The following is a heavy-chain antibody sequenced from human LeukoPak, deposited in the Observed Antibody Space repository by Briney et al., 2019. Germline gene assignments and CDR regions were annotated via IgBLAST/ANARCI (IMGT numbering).Heavy chain of an antibody. J-gene: IGHJ4*02. CDR3: AKATGYLL. Sequence: GGSLRLSCAASGFPFSSYAMSWVRQAPGKGLEWVSTISNSDDSTYYADSVKGWFTISRDNSENTLFLRMNSLRAEDTAVYYCAKATGYLLWGQGTLVIVSS. CDR2: ISNSDDST. D-gene: IGHD1-14*01. CDR1: GFPFSSYA. V-gene: IGHV3-23*01.